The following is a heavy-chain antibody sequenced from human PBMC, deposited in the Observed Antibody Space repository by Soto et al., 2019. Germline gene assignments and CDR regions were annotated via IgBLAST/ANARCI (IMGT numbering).Heavy chain of an antibody. Sequence: GASVKVSCKASGGTFSSYAISWARQAPGQGLEWMGGIIPIFGTANYAQKFQGRVTITADESTSTAYMELSSLRSEDTAVYYCARGNYCGGDCYSRDNWFDPWGQGTLVTVSS. D-gene: IGHD2-21*02. CDR2: IIPIFGTA. CDR3: ARGNYCGGDCYSRDNWFDP. CDR1: GGTFSSYA. J-gene: IGHJ5*02. V-gene: IGHV1-69*13.